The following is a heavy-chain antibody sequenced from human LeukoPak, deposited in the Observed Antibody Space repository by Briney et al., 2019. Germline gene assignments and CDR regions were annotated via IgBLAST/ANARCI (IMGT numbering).Heavy chain of an antibody. CDR2: INPNSGDT. CDR1: GYTFTGYY. CDR3: ARGGDYYDTSGYYLLF. V-gene: IGHV1-2*02. J-gene: IGHJ4*02. D-gene: IGHD3-22*01. Sequence: ASVKVSCKASGYTFTGYYIHWVRQARGQGPEWMGWINPNSGDTNYAQKFQGRVTMTRDTSINTAYMELSGLRSDDTAVYYCARGGDYYDTSGYYLLFWGQGTLVIVSS.